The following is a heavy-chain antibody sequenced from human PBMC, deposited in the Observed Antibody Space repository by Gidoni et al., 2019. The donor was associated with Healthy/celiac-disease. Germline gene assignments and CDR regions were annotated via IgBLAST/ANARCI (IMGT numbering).Heavy chain of an antibody. CDR3: ARGKVVVVPAANYYYGMDV. Sequence: QVQLVQSGAEVKTPGSSVKVSCKASGGTFRSYAISWVRQAPGQGLEWMGGIIPIFGTANYAQKFQGRVTITADESTSTAYMELSSLRSEDTAVYYCARGKVVVVPAANYYYGMDVWGQGTTVTVSS. CDR1: GGTFRSYA. D-gene: IGHD2-2*01. CDR2: IIPIFGTA. J-gene: IGHJ6*02. V-gene: IGHV1-69*01.